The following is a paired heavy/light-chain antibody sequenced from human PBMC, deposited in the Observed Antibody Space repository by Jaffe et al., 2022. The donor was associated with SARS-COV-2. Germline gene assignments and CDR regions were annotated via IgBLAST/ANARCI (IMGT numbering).Heavy chain of an antibody. J-gene: IGHJ4*02. CDR3: AKDRRRYGSSLPDY. CDR1: GFTFSSYA. Sequence: EVQLLESGGGLVQPGGSLRLSCAASGFTFSSYAMTWVRQAPGKGLEWVSGISGSGGSSNYADSVKGRFTISRDNSKNTLYLQMNSLRANDTAVFYCAKDRRRYGSSLPDYWGQGTLVTVSS. V-gene: IGHV3-23*01. CDR2: ISGSGGSS. D-gene: IGHD3-10*01.
Light chain of an antibody. Sequence: QSALTQPASVSGSPGQSITISCTGTSSDVGAYNYVSWYQQHPGKAPKLMIYEVSNRPSGVPDRFSGSKSGNTASLTISGLQAEDEADYYCSSYTSSSTLVFGGGTKLTVL. CDR3: SSYTSSSTLV. CDR1: SSDVGAYNY. CDR2: EVS. J-gene: IGLJ2*01. V-gene: IGLV2-14*01.